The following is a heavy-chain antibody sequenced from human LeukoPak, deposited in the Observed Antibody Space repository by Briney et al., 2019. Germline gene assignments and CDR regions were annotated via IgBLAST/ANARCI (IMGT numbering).Heavy chain of an antibody. CDR3: ASGVGGSYYGDY. D-gene: IGHD1-26*01. V-gene: IGHV1-8*03. J-gene: IGHJ4*02. CDR1: GYTFTSFD. CDR2: MNPKSGSA. Sequence: ASVKVSCKASGYTFTSFDINWVRQATGQGLEWMGWMNPKSGSAGYAQNFQGRVTFTRDTSISTAYMELSSLRSEDTAVYYCASGVGGSYYGDYWGQGTLVTVSS.